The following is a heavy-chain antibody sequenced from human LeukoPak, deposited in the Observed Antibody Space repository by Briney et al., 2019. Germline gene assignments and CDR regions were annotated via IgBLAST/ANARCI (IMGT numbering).Heavy chain of an antibody. D-gene: IGHD1-26*01. CDR2: ITSSGTYI. CDR3: ARDPYSGGYGDYYYYYMDL. V-gene: IGHV3-21*01. CDR1: GFTFSTYN. J-gene: IGHJ6*03. Sequence: PGGSLRLSCAASGFTFSTYNMNWVRQAPGKGLEWVSSITSSGTYIYYADSVKGRFTISRDNAKNSLYLQMNSLRAEDTAVYYCARDPYSGGYGDYYYYYMDLWGQGTTVTISS.